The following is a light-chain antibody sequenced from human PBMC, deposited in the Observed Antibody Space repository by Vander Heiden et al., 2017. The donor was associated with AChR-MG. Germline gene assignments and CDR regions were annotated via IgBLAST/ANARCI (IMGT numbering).Light chain of an antibody. J-gene: IGLJ1*01. Sequence: QSVLTQTPSASGTPGQRVTISCSGSSSNIGTNTVNWYQQIPGTAPKLLIYNSNQRPSGVPDRFSGSKSGTSASLAISGLQSEDEADYYCAAWDDSLNGHVFGTGTKVTVL. CDR3: AAWDDSLNGHV. V-gene: IGLV1-44*01. CDR2: NSN. CDR1: SSNIGTNT.